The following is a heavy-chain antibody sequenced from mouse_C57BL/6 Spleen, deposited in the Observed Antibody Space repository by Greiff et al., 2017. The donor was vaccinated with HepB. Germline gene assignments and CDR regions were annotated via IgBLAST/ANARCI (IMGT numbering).Heavy chain of an antibody. J-gene: IGHJ2*01. Sequence: VQLQQSGAELARPGASVKLSCKASGYTFTSYGISWVKQRTGQGLEWIGEIYPRSGNTYYNEKLKGKATLTADKSASTAYMELRSLTSEDSAVYFCARLGSSGYLFDYWGQGTTLTVSS. CDR3: ARLGSSGYLFDY. CDR2: IYPRSGNT. V-gene: IGHV1-81*01. CDR1: GYTFTSYG. D-gene: IGHD3-2*02.